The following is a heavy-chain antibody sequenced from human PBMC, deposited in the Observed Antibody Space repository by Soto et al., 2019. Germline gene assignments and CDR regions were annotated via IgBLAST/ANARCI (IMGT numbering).Heavy chain of an antibody. Sequence: QVQLVQSGAEVKKPGASVKVSCRASGYIFTNYGISWVRQAPGQGLEWMGWISPYNGHTKYAQKLQGRFTVTTDTFTSTIYMEMRRLRSDDAALYYCTRTNIVGTTADGFDIWGQETMLTVSS. CDR1: GYIFTNYG. CDR2: ISPYNGHT. CDR3: TRTNIVGTTADGFDI. D-gene: IGHD1-26*01. V-gene: IGHV1-18*01. J-gene: IGHJ3*02.